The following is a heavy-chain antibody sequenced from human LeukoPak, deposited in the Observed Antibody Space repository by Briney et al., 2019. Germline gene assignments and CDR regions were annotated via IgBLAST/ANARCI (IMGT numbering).Heavy chain of an antibody. Sequence: SETLSLTCAVYGGSFSGYYCTWIRQPPGKGLEWIGEINHSGSTNYNPPLKSRVTISVDTSKNQFSLKLSSVTAADTAVYYCARGPPYCSGGSCYANWFDPWGQGTLVTVSS. J-gene: IGHJ5*02. V-gene: IGHV4-34*01. CDR3: ARGPPYCSGGSCYANWFDP. CDR2: INHSGST. D-gene: IGHD2-15*01. CDR1: GGSFSGYY.